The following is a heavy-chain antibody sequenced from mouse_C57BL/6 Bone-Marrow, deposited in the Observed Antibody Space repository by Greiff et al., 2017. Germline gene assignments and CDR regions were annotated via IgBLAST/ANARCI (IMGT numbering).Heavy chain of an antibody. CDR1: GYTFTSYY. D-gene: IGHD1-1*02. CDR2: IYPGNGDT. Sequence: QVQLQQSGAELVRPGASVKMSCKASGYTFTSYYMHWVKQTPRQGLEWIGAIYPGNGDTSYNQKFKGKATLTVDKSSSTAYMQLSSLTSEDSAVYFCARGGLFLDYAMDYWGQGTSVTVSA. CDR3: ARGGLFLDYAMDY. V-gene: IGHV1-12*01. J-gene: IGHJ4*01.